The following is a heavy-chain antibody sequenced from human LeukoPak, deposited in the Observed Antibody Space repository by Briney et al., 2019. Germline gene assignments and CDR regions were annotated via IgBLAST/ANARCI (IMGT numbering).Heavy chain of an antibody. Sequence: GASVKVSCKASGYTFTSYGISWVRQAPGQGLEWMGRIIPILGIANYAQKFQGRVTITADKPTSTAYMELSSLRSEDTAVYYCARIPVGVLWESTIDYWGQGTLVTVSS. D-gene: IGHD1-26*01. V-gene: IGHV1-69*04. CDR1: GYTFTSYG. J-gene: IGHJ4*02. CDR2: IIPILGIA. CDR3: ARIPVGVLWESTIDY.